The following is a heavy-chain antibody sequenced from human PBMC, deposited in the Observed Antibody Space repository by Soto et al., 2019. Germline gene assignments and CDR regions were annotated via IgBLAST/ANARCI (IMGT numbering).Heavy chain of an antibody. CDR3: ARVDEGYFDY. CDR2: ISYDGSNK. J-gene: IGHJ4*02. Sequence: VQLVESGGGVVQPGRSLRLSCAASGFTFSSYAMHWVRQAPGKGLEWVAVISYDGSNKYYADSVKGRFTISRDNSKNTLYLQMNSLRAEDTAVYYCARVDEGYFDYWGQGTLVTVSS. CDR1: GFTFSSYA. V-gene: IGHV3-30-3*01.